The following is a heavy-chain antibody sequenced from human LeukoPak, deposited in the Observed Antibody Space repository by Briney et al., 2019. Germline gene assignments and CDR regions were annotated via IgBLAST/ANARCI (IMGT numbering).Heavy chain of an antibody. Sequence: ASETLSLTCTVSGGSISSYYWSWIRQPPGKGLEWIGYIYYSGSTNYNPSLKSRVTISVDTSKNQFSLKLSSVTAADTAVYYCARDSRSDYYDSSGYYLFDYWGQGTLVTVSS. D-gene: IGHD3-22*01. J-gene: IGHJ4*02. CDR1: GGSISSYY. CDR2: IYYSGST. V-gene: IGHV4-59*01. CDR3: ARDSRSDYYDSSGYYLFDY.